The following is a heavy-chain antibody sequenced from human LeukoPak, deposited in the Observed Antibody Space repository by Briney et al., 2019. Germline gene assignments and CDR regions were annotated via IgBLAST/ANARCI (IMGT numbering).Heavy chain of an antibody. CDR1: GFTFSNFG. V-gene: IGHV3-30*02. D-gene: IGHD2-15*01. J-gene: IGHJ4*02. Sequence: SGGSLRLSCAASGFTFSNFGMHWVRQAPGRGLEWVAFIRYDGNSKSYLDSVKGRFTVSRDNSKNTLYLQMNSLRAEDTGVYYCAKTQWWATHYFDYWGQGTLVTVSS. CDR2: IRYDGNSK. CDR3: AKTQWWATHYFDY.